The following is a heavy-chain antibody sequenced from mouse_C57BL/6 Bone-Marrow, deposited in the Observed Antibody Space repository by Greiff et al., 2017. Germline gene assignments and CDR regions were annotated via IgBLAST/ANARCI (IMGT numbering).Heavy chain of an antibody. CDR2: IDPENGDT. CDR3: TTLLLRWAWFAY. V-gene: IGHV14-4*01. D-gene: IGHD1-1*01. Sequence: EVKLVESGAELVRPGASVKLSCTASGFNIKDDYMHWVKQRPEQGLEWIGWIDPENGDTEYASKFQGKATITADTSSNTAYLQLSSLTSEDTAVYYCTTLLLRWAWFAYWGQGTLVTVSA. J-gene: IGHJ3*01. CDR1: GFNIKDDY.